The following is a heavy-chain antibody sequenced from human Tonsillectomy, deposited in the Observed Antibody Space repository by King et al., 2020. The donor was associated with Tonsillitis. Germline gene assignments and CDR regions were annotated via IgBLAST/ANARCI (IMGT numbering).Heavy chain of an antibody. CDR2: ISYDGSNK. V-gene: IGHV3-30*01. CDR3: AREWLLLACDY. Sequence: VQLVESGGGVVQPGRSLRLSCAASGFTFSSYAMHWVRQAPGKGLEWVAVISYDGSNKYYADSVKGRFTISRDNSKNTLYLQMNSLRAEDTAVYYCAREWLLLACDYWGQGTLVTVSS. CDR1: GFTFSSYA. D-gene: IGHD3-22*01. J-gene: IGHJ4*02.